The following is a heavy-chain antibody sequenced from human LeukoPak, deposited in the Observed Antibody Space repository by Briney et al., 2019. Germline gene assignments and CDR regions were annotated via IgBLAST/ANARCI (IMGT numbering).Heavy chain of an antibody. J-gene: IGHJ6*03. V-gene: IGHV1-2*02. CDR1: GYTFTGYY. D-gene: IGHD4-11*01. CDR3: ARDNGDDYSNYGEYYYYYYMDV. Sequence: GASVKDSCKASGYTFTGYYMHWVRQAPGQGLEWMGWINPNSGGTNYAQKFQGRVTMTRDTSISTAYMELSRLRSDDTAVYYCARDNGDDYSNYGEYYYYYYMDVWGKGTTVTVSS. CDR2: INPNSGGT.